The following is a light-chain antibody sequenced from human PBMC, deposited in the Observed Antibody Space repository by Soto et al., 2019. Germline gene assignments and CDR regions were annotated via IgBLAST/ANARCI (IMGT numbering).Light chain of an antibody. J-gene: IGKJ1*01. Sequence: EIVLTQSPATLSLSPGERATLSCRASQSLSSYLAWYQQKPGQAPRLLIYDASNRVTGIPARFSGSGSGTDFTLTISSLEPEDFATYYCQQTSAFPRTFGQGTKVDVK. CDR1: QSLSSY. CDR2: DAS. CDR3: QQTSAFPRT. V-gene: IGKV3-11*01.